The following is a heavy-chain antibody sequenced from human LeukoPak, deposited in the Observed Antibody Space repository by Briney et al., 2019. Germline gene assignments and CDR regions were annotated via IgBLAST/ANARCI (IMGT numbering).Heavy chain of an antibody. V-gene: IGHV3-7*01. CDR1: GFTFSSYW. J-gene: IGHJ4*02. D-gene: IGHD4-23*01. CDR3: ARDPYGGKLFDY. Sequence: PGGSLRLSCAASGFTFSSYWMNWVRQAPGKGLEWVANIKQDGSEKYYVGSVKGRFSISRDNAKNSLFLQMNSLRAEDTAVYYCARDPYGGKLFDYWGQGTLVTVSS. CDR2: IKQDGSEK.